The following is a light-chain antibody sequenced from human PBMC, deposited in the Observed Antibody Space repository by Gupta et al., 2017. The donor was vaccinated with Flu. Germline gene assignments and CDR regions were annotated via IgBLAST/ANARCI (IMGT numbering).Light chain of an antibody. J-gene: IGKJ1*01. CDR2: DAS. Sequence: EIVLTQSPATLSLSPGERATLSCRASQSVSSYLAWYQQKPGQAPRLLIYDASNRATGIPARFSGSGSGIDFTLTISSREPEDFAVYYCQQRSNWPPWTFGQGTKVEI. V-gene: IGKV3-11*01. CDR3: QQRSNWPPWT. CDR1: QSVSSY.